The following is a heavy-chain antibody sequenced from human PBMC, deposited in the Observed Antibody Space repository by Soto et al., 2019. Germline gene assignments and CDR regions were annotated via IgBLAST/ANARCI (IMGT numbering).Heavy chain of an antibody. J-gene: IGHJ4*02. CDR1: GGSLSSYY. Sequence: QVQLQESGPGLVRPSETLSLTCTVSGGSLSSYYWSWIRQPPGKELERIGYIYYSGNTNYNPSLKSRVTISLDTSKNQFSLKLSSVTAADTAVYYCARHTPGLNFDYWGQGALVTVSS. V-gene: IGHV4-59*08. CDR2: IYYSGNT. CDR3: ARHTPGLNFDY.